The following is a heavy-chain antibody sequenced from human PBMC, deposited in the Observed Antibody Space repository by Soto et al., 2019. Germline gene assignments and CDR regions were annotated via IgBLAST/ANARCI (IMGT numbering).Heavy chain of an antibody. Sequence: GGALRLSCSAPGLTFYSFSMTWGPQAPGKGVEWVSYISSSGSTIYYADSVKGRFTISRDNAKNSLYLQMNSLRAEDTAVYYCAKNPGGYSSSWYGPWFDPWGQGTLVTVSS. D-gene: IGHD6-13*01. CDR2: ISSSGSTI. V-gene: IGHV3-11*01. CDR1: GLTFYSFS. J-gene: IGHJ5*02. CDR3: AKNPGGYSSSWYGPWFDP.